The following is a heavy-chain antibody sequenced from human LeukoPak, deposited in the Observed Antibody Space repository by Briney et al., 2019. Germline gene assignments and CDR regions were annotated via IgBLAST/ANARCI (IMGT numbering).Heavy chain of an antibody. CDR2: ISSSSSTI. CDR1: GFTFSSYS. CDR3: ARSFGYYYDSSGQFDY. D-gene: IGHD3-22*01. J-gene: IGHJ4*02. V-gene: IGHV3-48*02. Sequence: GGSLRLSCAASGFTFSSYSMSWVRQAPGKGLEWVSYISSSSSTIYYADSVKGRFTISRDNAKNSLYLQMNSLRDEDTAVYYCARSFGYYYDSSGQFDYWGQGTLVTVSS.